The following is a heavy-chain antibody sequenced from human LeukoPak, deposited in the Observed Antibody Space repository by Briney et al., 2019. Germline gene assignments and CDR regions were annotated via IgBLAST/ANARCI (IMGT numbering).Heavy chain of an antibody. D-gene: IGHD2-2*01. Sequence: PSETLSLTCTVSGGSISSYYWSWIRQPPGKGLEWIGYIYYSGSTNYNPSLKSRVTISVDTSKNQFSLKLSSVTAADTAVYYCARAERHCRSTSCLNWFDPWGQGTLVTVSS. CDR3: ARAERHCRSTSCLNWFDP. V-gene: IGHV4-59*01. CDR1: GGSISSYY. CDR2: IYYSGST. J-gene: IGHJ5*02.